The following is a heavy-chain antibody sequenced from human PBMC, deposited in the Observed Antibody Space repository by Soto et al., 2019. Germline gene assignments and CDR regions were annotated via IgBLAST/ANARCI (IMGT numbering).Heavy chain of an antibody. CDR2: ISGSGGST. CDR3: AKGPARRVTTRPTPYYYYMDV. J-gene: IGHJ6*03. CDR1: GFTFSSYA. V-gene: IGHV3-23*01. D-gene: IGHD4-17*01. Sequence: GESLKISCAASGFTFSSYAMSWVRQAPGKGLEWVSAISGSGGSTYYADSVKGRFTISRDNSKNTLYLQMNSLRAEDTAVYYCAKGPARRVTTRPTPYYYYMDVWGKGTTVTVSS.